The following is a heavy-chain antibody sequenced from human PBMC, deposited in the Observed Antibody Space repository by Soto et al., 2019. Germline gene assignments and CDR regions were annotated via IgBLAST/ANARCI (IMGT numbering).Heavy chain of an antibody. J-gene: IGHJ4*02. CDR1: GFIFSSYA. CDR2: ISGSGNSA. V-gene: IGHV3-23*01. Sequence: GGSLRLSCAASGFIFSSYAMTWVRQAPGKGLEWVSDISGSGNSAYYADSVKGRFTMSRDNSKNTLFLQMNSLRAEDTAVYYCAKVPNYYDASGYYGWGQGTLVTVSS. CDR3: AKVPNYYDASGYYG. D-gene: IGHD3-22*01.